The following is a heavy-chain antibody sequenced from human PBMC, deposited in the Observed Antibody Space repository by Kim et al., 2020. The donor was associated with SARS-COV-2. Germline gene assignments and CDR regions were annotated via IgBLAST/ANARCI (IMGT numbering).Heavy chain of an antibody. J-gene: IGHJ4*02. CDR3: AKELLSAMASGYDY. V-gene: IGHV3-30*02. D-gene: IGHD3-16*02. Sequence: ADSVKGGFTISRDNSKNTQYLQMNSLRAEDTAVYYCAKELLSAMASGYDYWGQGTLVTVSS.